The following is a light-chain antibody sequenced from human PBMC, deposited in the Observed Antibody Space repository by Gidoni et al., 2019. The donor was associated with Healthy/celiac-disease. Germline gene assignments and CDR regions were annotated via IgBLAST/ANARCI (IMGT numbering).Light chain of an antibody. J-gene: IGKJ5*01. CDR2: DAS. Sequence: DIQMTQSPSSLSASVGDRVTITCQASQDISNYLNWYQQKPGKAPKLLIYDASNLETGVPSRFSGRGSGTDFTFTISSLQPEEIATYYCQQYDNLPSIAFGQGTRLEIK. CDR1: QDISNY. V-gene: IGKV1-33*01. CDR3: QQYDNLPSIA.